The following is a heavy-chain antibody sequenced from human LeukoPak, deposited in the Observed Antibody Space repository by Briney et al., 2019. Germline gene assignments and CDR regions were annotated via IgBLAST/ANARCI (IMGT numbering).Heavy chain of an antibody. V-gene: IGHV3-21*01. J-gene: IGHJ3*02. D-gene: IGHD1-26*01. CDR1: GFTFSSYW. CDR3: ARCWGSGTYLFDAFDI. CDR2: ISTSSSYI. Sequence: GGSLRLSCAASGFTFSSYWMSWVRQAPGKGLEWVSSISTSSSYIYYADSVKGRFTISRDNAKKSLYLQMNSLRAEDTAVYYCARCWGSGTYLFDAFDIWGQGTMVTVSS.